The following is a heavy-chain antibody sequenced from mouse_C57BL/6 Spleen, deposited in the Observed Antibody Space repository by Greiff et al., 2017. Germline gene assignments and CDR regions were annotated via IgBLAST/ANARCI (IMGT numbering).Heavy chain of an antibody. J-gene: IGHJ2*01. Sequence: EVQGVESGGGLVKPGGSLKLSCAASGFTFSSYAMSWVRQTPEKRLEWVATISDGGSYTYYPDNVKGRYTIARDNAKNNLYLQMSHLKSEDTAMYDCAREVYYGSSYFDYWGQGTTLTVSS. CDR2: ISDGGSYT. CDR1: GFTFSSYA. D-gene: IGHD1-1*01. CDR3: AREVYYGSSYFDY. V-gene: IGHV5-4*01.